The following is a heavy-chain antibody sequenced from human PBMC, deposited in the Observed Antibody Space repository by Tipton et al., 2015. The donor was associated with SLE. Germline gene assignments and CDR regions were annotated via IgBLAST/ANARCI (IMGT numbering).Heavy chain of an antibody. J-gene: IGHJ6*03. V-gene: IGHV4-4*07. CDR2: IYTSGST. CDR1: GGSISSYY. CDR3: ARGGITIFGVVISPYYMDV. Sequence: TLSLTCTVSGGSISSYYWSWIRQPAGKGLEWIGRIYTSGSTNYNPSLKSRVTMSVDTSKNQFSLKLSSVTAADTAVYYCARGGITIFGVVISPYYMDVWGKGTTVTVSS. D-gene: IGHD3-3*01.